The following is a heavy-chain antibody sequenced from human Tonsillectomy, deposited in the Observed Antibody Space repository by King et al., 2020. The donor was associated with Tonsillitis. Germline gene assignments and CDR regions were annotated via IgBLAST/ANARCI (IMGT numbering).Heavy chain of an antibody. J-gene: IGHJ3*02. CDR2: ISSSSNYI. CDR3: VRGGAATGVDALDI. D-gene: IGHD2-15*01. Sequence: VQLVESGGGLVKPGGSLRLSCAGSGFTFSDYSMNWVRQAPGKGLEWVSCISSSSNYIYYVDSVKGRFTISRDNAKNSLYLQMNSLRAEDTAVYYCVRGGAATGVDALDIWGKGIMVSVSS. V-gene: IGHV3-21*01. CDR1: GFTFSDYS.